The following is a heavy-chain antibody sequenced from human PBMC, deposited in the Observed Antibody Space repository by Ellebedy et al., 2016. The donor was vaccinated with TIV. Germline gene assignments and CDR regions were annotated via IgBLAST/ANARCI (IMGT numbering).Heavy chain of an antibody. V-gene: IGHV4-34*01. CDR2: INHSGST. D-gene: IGHD1-26*01. CDR1: GGSFSGYY. CDR3: ARDLYSGHYEGFGAFDI. Sequence: MPGGSLRLSCAVHGGSFSGYYWSWIRKPPGKGLAWIGEINHSGSTNYNTSLNSRVTISVDTSKNQFSLKLSSVTAADTAVYYCARDLYSGHYEGFGAFDIWGQGTLVTVSS. J-gene: IGHJ3*02.